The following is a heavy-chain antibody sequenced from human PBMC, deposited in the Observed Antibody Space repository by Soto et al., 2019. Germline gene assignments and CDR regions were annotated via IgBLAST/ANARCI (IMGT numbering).Heavy chain of an antibody. CDR3: ARETGRGGFGDEEIYYYGMDV. Sequence: QVQLVESGGGVVQPGRSLRLSCAASGFTFSSYAMHWVRQAPGKGLEWVAVISYDGSNKYYADSVKGRFTISRDNSKNTLYLQMNSLRAEDTAVYYCARETGRGGFGDEEIYYYGMDVWGQGTTVTVSS. CDR1: GFTFSSYA. V-gene: IGHV3-30-3*01. D-gene: IGHD3-10*01. J-gene: IGHJ6*02. CDR2: ISYDGSNK.